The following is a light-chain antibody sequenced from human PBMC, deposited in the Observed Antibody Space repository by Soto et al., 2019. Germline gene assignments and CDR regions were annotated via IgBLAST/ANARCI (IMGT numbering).Light chain of an antibody. CDR1: QSVNSY. Sequence: EVVLTQSPATLSLSPGERAALSCRASQSVNSYLTWYQQKPGQAPRLLIYDASIRATGIPARFSGSGSGTDHTLSISRLEPEDFAVYYCQQYGSSPRTFGQGTKVDIK. CDR2: DAS. J-gene: IGKJ1*01. CDR3: QQYGSSPRT. V-gene: IGKV3-20*01.